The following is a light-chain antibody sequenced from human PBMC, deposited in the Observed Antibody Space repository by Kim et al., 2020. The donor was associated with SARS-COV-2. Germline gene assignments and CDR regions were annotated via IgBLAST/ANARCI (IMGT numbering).Light chain of an antibody. V-gene: IGKV1-27*01. J-gene: IGKJ1*01. CDR3: QKYNRAPWT. Sequence: GSVGDRVTITCRASQGSSNSLAWYRQKPGKVPMLLIYGASTLRSGVPSRFRGSGSGTDFTLTISSLQPEDAATYYCQKYNRAPWTFGQGTKVDIK. CDR1: QGSSNS. CDR2: GAS.